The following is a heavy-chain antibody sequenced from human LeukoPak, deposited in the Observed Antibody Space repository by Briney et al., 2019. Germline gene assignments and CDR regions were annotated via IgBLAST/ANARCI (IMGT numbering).Heavy chain of an antibody. D-gene: IGHD2-2*02. V-gene: IGHV4-59*01. CDR2: IYYSGST. Sequence: SGGXXSSYYWSWIRQPPGKGLEWIGYIYYSGSTNYNPSLKSRVTISVDTSKNQFSLKLSSVTAADTAVYYCARDIHLYDVWGQGTTVTVSS. J-gene: IGHJ6*02. CDR1: GGXXSSYY. CDR3: ARDIHLYDV.